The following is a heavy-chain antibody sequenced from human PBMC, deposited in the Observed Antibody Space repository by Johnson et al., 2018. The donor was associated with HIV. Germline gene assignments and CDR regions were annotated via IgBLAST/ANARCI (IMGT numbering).Heavy chain of an antibody. D-gene: IGHD5-18*01. J-gene: IGHJ3*02. V-gene: IGHV3-30*04. CDR1: GFTFSSYA. Sequence: QVLLVESGGGVVQPGRSLRLSCAASGFTFSSYAMHWVRQAPGKGLEWVAVISYDGSNKYSADSVKGRFTISRDNSKNTLYLQMDSLRAEDTAVYYCARAYSYGAFDIWGQGTMVTVSS. CDR3: ARAYSYGAFDI. CDR2: ISYDGSNK.